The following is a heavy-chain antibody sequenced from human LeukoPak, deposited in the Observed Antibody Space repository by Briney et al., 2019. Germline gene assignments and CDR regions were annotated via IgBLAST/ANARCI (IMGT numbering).Heavy chain of an antibody. CDR3: ASDPSGGYYYYFDY. J-gene: IGHJ4*02. Sequence: GGSLRLSCAASGFTFSSYWMSWVRQAPGKGLEWVANIKQDGSEKYYVDSVKGRFTISRDNAKNSLYLQMNSLRAEDTAVYYCASDPSGGYYYYFDYWGKGTLVTVSS. CDR1: GFTFSSYW. CDR2: IKQDGSEK. V-gene: IGHV3-7*01. D-gene: IGHD3-22*01.